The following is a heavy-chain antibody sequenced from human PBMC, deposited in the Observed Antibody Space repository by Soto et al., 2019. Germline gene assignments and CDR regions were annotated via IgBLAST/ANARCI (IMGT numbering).Heavy chain of an antibody. J-gene: IGHJ6*02. CDR1: GGSFSSYA. CDR3: ARRYGGNSGQYYYYYYGMDV. D-gene: IGHD4-17*01. V-gene: IGHV1-69*13. CDR2: IIPIFGTA. Sequence: GASVKVSFKASGGSFSSYAISWVRQAPGQGLEWMGGIIPIFGTADYAQKFQGRVTITADESTSTAYMELSSLRSEDTAVYYCARRYGGNSGQYYYYYYGMDVWGQGTTVTVSS.